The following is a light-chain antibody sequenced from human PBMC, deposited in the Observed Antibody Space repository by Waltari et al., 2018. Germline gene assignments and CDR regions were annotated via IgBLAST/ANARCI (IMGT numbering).Light chain of an antibody. CDR1: QSPLHSNGNTY. CDR3: MQALQTPLT. CDR2: RVS. J-gene: IGKJ4*01. Sequence: DIVMTQTPLSLPVTPGEPASISCRSSQSPLHSNGNTYLYWYLQKPGQPPRLLIYRVSNRFSGVPDRFSGSGSGTDFTLKISRVEAEDVGVYYCMQALQTPLTFGGGTKVEIK. V-gene: IGKV2-29*02.